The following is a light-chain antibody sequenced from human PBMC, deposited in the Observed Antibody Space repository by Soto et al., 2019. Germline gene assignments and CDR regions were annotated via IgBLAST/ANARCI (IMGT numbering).Light chain of an antibody. CDR1: SSDIGGYNF. CDR2: EIN. Sequence: QSALTQPASVSGSPGQSITISCTGTSSDIGGYNFVSWYQHLPGKAPKLMIFEINKRPSGVSNRFSGSKSGNTASLTISGLQAEYEADYYCWSYTISNTNVFGTGTKVTLL. V-gene: IGLV2-14*01. J-gene: IGLJ1*01. CDR3: WSYTISNTNV.